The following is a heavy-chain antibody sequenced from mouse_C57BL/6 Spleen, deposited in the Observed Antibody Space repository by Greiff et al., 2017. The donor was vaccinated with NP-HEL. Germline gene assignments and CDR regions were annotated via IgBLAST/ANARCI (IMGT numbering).Heavy chain of an antibody. CDR3: ARGGDYYGSSYVRYFDY. CDR2: IYPRDGST. D-gene: IGHD1-1*01. CDR1: GYTFTDHT. J-gene: IGHJ2*01. Sequence: QVQLQQSDAELVKPGASVKISCKVSGYTFTDHTIHWMKQRPGQGLEWIGYIYPRDGSTKYNEKFKGKATLTADNSSSTAYMQLNSLTSEDSAAYFCARGGDYYGSSYVRYFDYGGQGTTLTVSS. V-gene: IGHV1-78*01.